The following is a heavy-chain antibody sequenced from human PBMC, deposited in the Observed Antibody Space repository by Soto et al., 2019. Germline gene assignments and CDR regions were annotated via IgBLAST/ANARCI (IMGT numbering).Heavy chain of an antibody. CDR3: ARTHWVSGTEY. V-gene: IGHV4-4*07. CDR2: VYNSGNT. D-gene: IGHD7-27*01. Sequence: QVQLQGSGPGLVKPSETLSLTCTVSGGSMTGYFWTWIRQSAGKGLEWIGHVYNSGNTDYNPSLASRLTMAVDTSKREFSLKVKSVTAADTAVYYCARTHWVSGTEYWGQGTLVTVSS. CDR1: GGSMTGYF. J-gene: IGHJ4*02.